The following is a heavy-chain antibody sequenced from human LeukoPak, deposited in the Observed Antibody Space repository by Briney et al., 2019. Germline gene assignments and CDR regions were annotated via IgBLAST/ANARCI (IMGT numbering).Heavy chain of an antibody. D-gene: IGHD3-22*01. V-gene: IGHV4-39*07. J-gene: IGHJ4*02. Sequence: PSETLSLTCTVSGGSITSNSYYWGWIRQPPGKGLEWIGSITYSGSTYYNPSLKRRVTISIDTSKNQFSLKLSSVTAADTAAYYCARLRYYYDSSGYLTPHFDYWGQGTLVTVSS. CDR3: ARLRYYYDSSGYLTPHFDY. CDR1: GGSITSNSYY. CDR2: ITYSGST.